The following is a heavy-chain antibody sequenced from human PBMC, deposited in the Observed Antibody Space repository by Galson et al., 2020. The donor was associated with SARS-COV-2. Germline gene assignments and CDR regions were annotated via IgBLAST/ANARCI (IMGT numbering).Heavy chain of an antibody. CDR1: GFTFTTYA. Sequence: GESLKISCAASGFTFTTYALSWVRQAPGKGLKWVSSLSGSGGSTDYADSVTGRFTISRDNSKNTLYLQVNSLTAEDTAVYYCARGGPYYFDYWGRGTLVTVSS. V-gene: IGHV3-23*01. CDR3: ARGGPYYFDY. J-gene: IGHJ4*02. CDR2: LSGSGGST.